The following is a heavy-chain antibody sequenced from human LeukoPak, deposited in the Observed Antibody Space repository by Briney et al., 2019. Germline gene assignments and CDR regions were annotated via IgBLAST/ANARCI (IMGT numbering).Heavy chain of an antibody. CDR2: ISYRGNS. J-gene: IGHJ4*02. CDR1: GGSISSNNYY. D-gene: IGHD6-19*01. CDR3: ARQGVAGTNYFDY. V-gene: IGHV4-39*01. Sequence: SETLSLTCTVSGGSISSNNYYWAWIRQPPGKGLEWIGTISYRGNSYYNPSLKSRVTISADTSKNQFSLTLSSVTAADTAVYYCARQGVAGTNYFDYWGQGTLDTVSS.